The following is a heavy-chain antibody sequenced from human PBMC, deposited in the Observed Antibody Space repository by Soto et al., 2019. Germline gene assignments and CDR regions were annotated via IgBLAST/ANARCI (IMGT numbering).Heavy chain of an antibody. CDR1: GFNVSSKY. V-gene: IGHV3-66*01. Sequence: GGSLRLSCAASGFNVSSKYMTWVRQAPGRGLEWVSLIQSGGTTYYADSVKGRFTISRDTSENTLHLQMDSLRVEDTAVYYCETEDALRDGGCFYVLPLVVWRKGSTVTVAS. CDR3: ETEDALRDGGCFYVLPLVV. D-gene: IGHD2-21*01. J-gene: IGHJ6*03. CDR2: IQSGGTT.